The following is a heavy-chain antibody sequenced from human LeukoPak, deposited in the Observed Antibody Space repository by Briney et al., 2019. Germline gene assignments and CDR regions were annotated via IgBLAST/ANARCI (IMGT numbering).Heavy chain of an antibody. J-gene: IGHJ4*02. D-gene: IGHD2-2*01. CDR2: IYHSGST. CDR3: ARRYRSSTSCPFDY. Sequence: SETLSLTCAVSGGSISSGGYSWSWIRQPPGKGLEWIGYIYHSGSTYYNPSLKSRVTISVDRSKNQFSLKLSSVTAADTAVYYCARRYRSSTSCPFDYWGQGTLVTVSS. CDR1: GGSISSGGYS. V-gene: IGHV4-30-2*01.